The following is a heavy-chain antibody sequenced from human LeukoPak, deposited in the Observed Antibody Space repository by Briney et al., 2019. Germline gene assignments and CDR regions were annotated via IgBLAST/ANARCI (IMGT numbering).Heavy chain of an antibody. CDR3: ARIMTTVTRIDY. J-gene: IGHJ4*02. D-gene: IGHD4-17*01. Sequence: PGGSLRLSCAASGFTFSDYEMNWVRQAPGKGLEWVSYISSTGSTIYYAASVKGRFTVSRDNAKNSLDLQMNSLRAEDTGVYYCARIMTTVTRIDYWGQGTLVTVSS. CDR1: GFTFSDYE. CDR2: ISSTGSTI. V-gene: IGHV3-48*03.